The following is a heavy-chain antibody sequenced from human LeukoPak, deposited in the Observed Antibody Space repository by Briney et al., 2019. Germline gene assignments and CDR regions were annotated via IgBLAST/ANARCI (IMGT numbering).Heavy chain of an antibody. CDR1: GYTFTNHG. CDR2: SSSNNDKT. J-gene: IGHJ4*02. D-gene: IGHD6-19*01. Sequence: ASVKVSCKTSGYTFTNHGISWVRQAPGQGLEWMGWSSSNNDKTYYAQKIQDRVTMTTDTTTGTAFMELRRLRSDDTAVYYCVRDDKSGWYPHPDFWGQGTLVTVSS. CDR3: VRDDKSGWYPHPDF. V-gene: IGHV1-18*04.